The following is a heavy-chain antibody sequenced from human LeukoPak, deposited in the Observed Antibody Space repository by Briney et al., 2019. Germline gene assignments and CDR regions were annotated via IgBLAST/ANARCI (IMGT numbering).Heavy chain of an antibody. J-gene: IGHJ4*02. V-gene: IGHV3-48*01. CDR3: ARNFDS. CDR1: RFTFTSYT. Sequence: GGSLRLSCAASRFTFTSYTMNWVRQAQGKGLEWVSYITSSSSTIYYADSVKGRFTMSRDNAENSLYLQMNSLRAEDTAVYYCARNFDSWGQGTLVTVSS. CDR2: ITSSSSTI. D-gene: IGHD2/OR15-2a*01.